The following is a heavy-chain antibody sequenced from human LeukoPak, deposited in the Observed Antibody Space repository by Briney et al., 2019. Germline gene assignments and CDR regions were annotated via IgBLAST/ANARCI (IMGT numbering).Heavy chain of an antibody. V-gene: IGHV3-23*01. CDR1: GFTFSNHG. J-gene: IGHJ5*02. D-gene: IGHD3-10*01. Sequence: GGSLRLSCAASGFTFSNHGMSWVRQGPGKGLEGVSAFSGSGEKTYYAESVKVRFTISRDNSKNTLHLQMNSLRADDTAIYCCASHYGWGSDNWLDRWGQGTLVTVSS. CDR2: FSGSGEKT. CDR3: ASHYGWGSDNWLDR.